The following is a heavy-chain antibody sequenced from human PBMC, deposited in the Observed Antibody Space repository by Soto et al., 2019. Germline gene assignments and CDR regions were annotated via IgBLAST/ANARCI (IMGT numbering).Heavy chain of an antibody. CDR2: IYWDDDK. V-gene: IGHV2-5*02. CDR3: AQLPWKQLWPSAPLAY. D-gene: IGHD5-18*01. Sequence: QITLKESGPTLVKPTQTLTLTCTFSGFSLSTSGVGVGWIRQPPGKALEWLGIIYWDDDKRYSPSLKSRLTIPNDTSKNQLVLTMTNMDPVNTATHYCAQLPWKQLWPSAPLAYWGQGTPVTVSS. J-gene: IGHJ4*02. CDR1: GFSLSTSGVG.